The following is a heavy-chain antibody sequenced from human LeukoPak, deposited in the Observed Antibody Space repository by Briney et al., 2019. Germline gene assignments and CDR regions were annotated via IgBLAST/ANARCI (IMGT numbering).Heavy chain of an antibody. CDR2: ISSSSSTI. CDR3: ARDSVDIVVVPAEDYYYYMDV. J-gene: IGHJ6*03. D-gene: IGHD2-2*03. CDR1: GFTVSSNY. Sequence: GGSLRLSCAASGFTVSSNYMSWVRQAPGKGLEWVSYISSSSSTIYYADSVKGRFTISRDNAKNSLYLQMNSLRAEDTAVYYCARDSVDIVVVPAEDYYYYMDVWGKGTTVTVSS. V-gene: IGHV3-48*01.